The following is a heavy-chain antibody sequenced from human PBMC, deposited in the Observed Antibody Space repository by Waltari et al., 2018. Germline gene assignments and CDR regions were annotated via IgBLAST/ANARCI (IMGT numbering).Heavy chain of an antibody. V-gene: IGHV3-23*01. D-gene: IGHD2-21*02. Sequence: EVQLLESGGGLVQPGGSLRVSCAASGFSFNDYAMSWVRQAPGKGLEWVSSSVGGGDNTYYADSVKGRFTISRDNSKNTVFLQMNSLRAEDTAVYFCAKVVLTPYYFYYGMDVWGQGTTVTVPS. CDR3: AKVVLTPYYFYYGMDV. J-gene: IGHJ6*02. CDR2: SVGGGDNT. CDR1: GFSFNDYA.